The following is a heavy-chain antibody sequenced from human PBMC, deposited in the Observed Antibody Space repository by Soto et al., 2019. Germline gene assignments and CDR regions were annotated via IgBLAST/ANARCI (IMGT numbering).Heavy chain of an antibody. Sequence: GGSLRLSCAASGFTFSNAWINWVRQAPGKGLEWVGRVKSKTHGGTTDFAASVKGRFAISRDDSISMAFMRMNSLKIEDTAVYYCTTDSYITVTPVRLDDRGHGTLVTVSS. CDR1: GFTFSNAW. CDR3: TTDSYITVTPVRLDD. V-gene: IGHV3-15*07. D-gene: IGHD4-4*01. J-gene: IGHJ4*01. CDR2: VKSKTHGGTT.